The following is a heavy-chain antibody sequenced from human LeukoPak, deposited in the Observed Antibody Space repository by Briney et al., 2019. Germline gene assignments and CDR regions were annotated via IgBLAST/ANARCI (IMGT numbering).Heavy chain of an antibody. CDR2: IWSDGSNK. CDR1: GFPFSNYG. J-gene: IGHJ6*02. Sequence: GALRLSCAAPGFPFSNYGIHWVRQAPGKGLEWVAIIWSDGSNKYYADSVKGRFTISRDNSKNTLYLQMNSLRAEDTAVYYCARALFAGAFYGMDVWGQGTTVTVSS. D-gene: IGHD3-10*01. V-gene: IGHV3-33*01. CDR3: ARALFAGAFYGMDV.